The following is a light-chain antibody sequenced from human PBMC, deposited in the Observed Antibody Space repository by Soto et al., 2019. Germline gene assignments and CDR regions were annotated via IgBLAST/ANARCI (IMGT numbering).Light chain of an antibody. CDR3: QSYDSRRSGSV. CDR2: GNS. CDR1: SSNVGAGYD. J-gene: IGLJ2*01. Sequence: QSVLTQPPSVSGAPGQRVTISCTGSSSNVGAGYDVHWYQQLPGTAPKLLIHGNSNRPSGVPDRFSGSKSGTSASLAITGLQAEDEADYYCQSYDSRRSGSVFGGGTKLTVL. V-gene: IGLV1-40*01.